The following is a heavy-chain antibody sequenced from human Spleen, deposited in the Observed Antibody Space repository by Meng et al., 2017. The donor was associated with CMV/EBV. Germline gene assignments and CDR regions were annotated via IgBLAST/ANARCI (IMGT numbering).Heavy chain of an antibody. CDR3: ARDLGSGSYLPSDY. CDR1: GFTFSSYS. Sequence: GESLKISCAASGFTFSSYSMNWVRQAPGKGLEWVSSISTSSDSIYYADSVKGRFTISRDNAKNSLHLQMNSLRAEDTAVYYCARDLGSGSYLPSDYWGQGTLVTVSS. J-gene: IGHJ4*02. CDR2: ISTSSDSI. D-gene: IGHD1-26*01. V-gene: IGHV3-21*01.